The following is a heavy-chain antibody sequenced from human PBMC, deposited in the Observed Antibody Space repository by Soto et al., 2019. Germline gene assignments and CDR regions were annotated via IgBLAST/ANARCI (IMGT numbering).Heavy chain of an antibody. Sequence: ASVKVSCKASGYTFTSCYMHWVRQAPGQGLEWMGIINPNGGSTSYAQKFQGRVTMTRDTSTSTVYMELSSLRSEDTAVYYCARDKLGYTYGKYYYSGLDVWGQGTTVTSP. CDR1: GYTFTSCY. CDR2: INPNGGST. V-gene: IGHV1-46*01. D-gene: IGHD5-18*01. J-gene: IGHJ6*02. CDR3: ARDKLGYTYGKYYYSGLDV.